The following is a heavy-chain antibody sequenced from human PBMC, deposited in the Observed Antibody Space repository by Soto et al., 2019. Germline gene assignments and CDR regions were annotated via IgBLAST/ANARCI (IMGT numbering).Heavy chain of an antibody. CDR3: ARSVSFRYQLLERGMDV. CDR2: IIPIFATA. Sequence: SVKNSCKASGGTFSSYAISWVRQAPGQGLEWMGGIIPIFATANYAQKFQGRVMITVDESTSTAYMELSSMRSEDTAVYYCARSVSFRYQLLERGMDVWGQGTTVTVSS. CDR1: GGTFSSYA. V-gene: IGHV1-69*13. J-gene: IGHJ6*02. D-gene: IGHD2-2*01.